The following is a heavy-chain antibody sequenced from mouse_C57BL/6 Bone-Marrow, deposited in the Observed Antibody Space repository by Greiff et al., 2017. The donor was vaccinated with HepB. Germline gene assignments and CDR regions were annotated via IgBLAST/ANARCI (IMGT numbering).Heavy chain of an antibody. CDR2: IYPRSGNT. V-gene: IGHV1-81*01. D-gene: IGHD1-1*01. J-gene: IGHJ1*03. CDR3: AKLLYWYFDV. Sequence: ESGAELARPGASVKLSCKASGYTFTSYGISWVKQRTGQGLEWIGEIYPRSGNTYYNEKFKGKATLTADKSSSTAYMELRSLTSEDSAVYFCAKLLYWYFDVWGTGTTVTVSS. CDR1: GYTFTSYG.